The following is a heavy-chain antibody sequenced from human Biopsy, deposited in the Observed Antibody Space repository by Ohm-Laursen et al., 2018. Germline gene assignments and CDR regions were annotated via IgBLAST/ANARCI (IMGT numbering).Heavy chain of an antibody. CDR1: GYTFSNYD. CDR2: NIPILGTG. Sequence: SVKVSCKASGYTFSNYDINWVRQAPGQGLEWLGGNIPILGTGNYAQKFQDRVTVAADTSTSTATMELRSLRSDDTAVYYCATKLTGYFHHWGQGTLVIVSS. D-gene: IGHD3-9*01. V-gene: IGHV1-69*06. J-gene: IGHJ1*01. CDR3: ATKLTGYFHH.